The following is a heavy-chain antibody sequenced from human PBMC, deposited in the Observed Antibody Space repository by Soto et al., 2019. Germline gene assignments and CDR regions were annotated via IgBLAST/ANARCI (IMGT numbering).Heavy chain of an antibody. V-gene: IGHV1-18*01. J-gene: IGHJ4*02. CDR3: ARDRLRGYDSSGFYS. D-gene: IGHD3-22*01. Sequence: ASVKVYCKASGYTFTSYGINWVRQDPGQGHEWMGWINPSDGNRNFAQKFEDRVTMTTATSTNTVFLELRGLKSDDTVIYYCARDRLRGYDSSGFYSWGQGTMVTVSS. CDR1: GYTFTSYG. CDR2: INPSDGNR.